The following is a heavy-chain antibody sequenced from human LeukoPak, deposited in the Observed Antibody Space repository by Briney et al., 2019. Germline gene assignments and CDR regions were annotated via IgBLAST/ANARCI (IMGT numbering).Heavy chain of an antibody. D-gene: IGHD3-10*01. CDR2: LSGSGDTT. CDR1: GFAFRSFD. V-gene: IGHV3-23*01. J-gene: IGHJ4*02. CDR3: ARDGGSGSYYRFDY. Sequence: GGSLRLSCAASGFAFRSFDMSWVRQALGKGLEWVSSLSGSGDTTYYADSVKGRFTISRDNSNNTLYLQMNSLRAEDTAVYYCARDGGSGSYYRFDYWGQGTLVSVSS.